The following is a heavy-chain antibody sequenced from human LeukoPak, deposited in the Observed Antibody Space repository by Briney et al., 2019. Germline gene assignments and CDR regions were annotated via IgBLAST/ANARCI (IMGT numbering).Heavy chain of an antibody. J-gene: IGHJ6*03. CDR3: ARNDLSGGYIYYYYYMDV. V-gene: IGHV1-46*01. D-gene: IGHD3-22*01. CDR2: INPSGGST. Sequence: ASVKVSCKASGYTFTSYYMHWVRQAPGQGLEWMGIINPSGGSTSYAQKFQGRVTMTRDTSTSTVYMELSSLRSEDTAVYYCARNDLSGGYIYYYYYMDVWGKGTTVTVSS. CDR1: GYTFTSYY.